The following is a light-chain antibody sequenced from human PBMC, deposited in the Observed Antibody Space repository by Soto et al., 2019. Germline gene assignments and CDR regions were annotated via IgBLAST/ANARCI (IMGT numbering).Light chain of an antibody. J-gene: IGLJ2*01. V-gene: IGLV2-14*03. CDR2: EVS. CDR3: SPSTSSATHV. CDR1: SSDVGGFNY. Sequence: QSALTQPASVSGSPGQSITISCTGSSSDVGGFNYVSWYQQHPGNAPKLMIYEVSNRPSGVSGRFSASKSGNTALLTIAGPDYEDEADYYCSPSTSSATHVFAGGTKVTAL.